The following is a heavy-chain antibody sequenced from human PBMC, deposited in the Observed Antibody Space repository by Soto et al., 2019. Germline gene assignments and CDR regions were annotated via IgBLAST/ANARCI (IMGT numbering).Heavy chain of an antibody. CDR2: ISYSGST. CDR3: ARHNWFDP. CDR1: GGSISSGGYY. Sequence: SETLSLTCTVSGGSISSGGYYWSWIRQHPGTGLEWIGHISYSGSTNYNPSLKSRVTISVDTSKNQFSLKLSSVTAADTAVYYCARHNWFDPWGQGTLVTVSS. V-gene: IGHV4-61*08. J-gene: IGHJ5*02.